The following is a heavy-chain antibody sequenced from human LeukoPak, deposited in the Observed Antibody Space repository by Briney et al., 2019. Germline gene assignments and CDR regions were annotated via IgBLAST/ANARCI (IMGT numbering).Heavy chain of an antibody. CDR2: INGDGSST. J-gene: IGHJ5*02. CDR1: GFSPTMDW. CDR3: ARGYCSSPSCVNWIDL. D-gene: IGHD2-2*01. Sequence: RGSLRLSCVPAGFSPTMDWMCWGRQAPGKGLVWVSRINGDGSSTSYADSVKGRFTISRDNAKNTLFLQMNSLRAEDTAVYYCARGYCSSPSCVNWIDLWGQGALVTVSS. V-gene: IGHV3-74*01.